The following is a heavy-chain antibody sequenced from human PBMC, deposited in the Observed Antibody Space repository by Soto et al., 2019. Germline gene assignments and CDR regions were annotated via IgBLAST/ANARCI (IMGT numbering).Heavy chain of an antibody. CDR3: GRSHGAGSY. CDR2: ISSTGKNI. D-gene: IGHD4-17*01. V-gene: IGHV3-11*01. J-gene: IGHJ4*02. Sequence: QVRLVESGGDLVKPGESLRLSCVASGFTFIDYYKNWVRQAPGKGLEWISYISSTGKNIYYSDSVKGRFIVSRDNAKNSLFLQMNSLTADDTAVYYCGRSHGAGSYWGQGTRVTVSS. CDR1: GFTFIDYY.